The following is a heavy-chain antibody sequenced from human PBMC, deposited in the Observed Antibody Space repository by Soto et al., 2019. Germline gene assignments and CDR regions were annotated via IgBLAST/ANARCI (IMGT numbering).Heavy chain of an antibody. V-gene: IGHV2-5*02. CDR3: AQTQILMTTLAFDY. CDR2: IYWDDDK. Sequence: QITLKESGPTLVKPTQTLTLTCTFSGFSLSTSGVGVGWIRQPPGKALEWLALIYWDDDKRYSPSLKSRLTITKDTSKTQVVLTMTNMDPVDTATYYCAQTQILMTTLAFDYWGQGTLVTVSS. CDR1: GFSLSTSGVG. D-gene: IGHD4-17*01. J-gene: IGHJ4*02.